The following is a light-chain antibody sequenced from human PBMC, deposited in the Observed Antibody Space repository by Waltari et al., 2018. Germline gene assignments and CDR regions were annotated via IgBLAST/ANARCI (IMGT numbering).Light chain of an antibody. V-gene: IGKV1-39*01. CDR1: QSLSTH. CDR2: TTY. J-gene: IGKJ2*01. Sequence: DIQMTQSPSSLSASVGDRVTIPCRASQSLSTHLHWYQQRPGKAPTLLIYTTYTLQSGVPSRFSGSGSGTDFTLTISSLQPEDFATYFCQQIDNVPHTFGQGTKLEI. CDR3: QQIDNVPHT.